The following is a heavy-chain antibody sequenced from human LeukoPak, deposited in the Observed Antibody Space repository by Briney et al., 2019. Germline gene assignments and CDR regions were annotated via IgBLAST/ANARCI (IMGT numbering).Heavy chain of an antibody. Sequence: ASVKVSCKASGYTFTGYYIHWVRQAPGQGLEWMGWINPNSGGTNYAQKFQGRVTMTRDTSISTAYMELSRLRSDDTAVYYCAREIDFWNPRGAFDIWGQGTMVTVSS. CDR2: INPNSGGT. J-gene: IGHJ3*02. CDR3: AREIDFWNPRGAFDI. D-gene: IGHD3-3*01. V-gene: IGHV1-2*02. CDR1: GYTFTGYY.